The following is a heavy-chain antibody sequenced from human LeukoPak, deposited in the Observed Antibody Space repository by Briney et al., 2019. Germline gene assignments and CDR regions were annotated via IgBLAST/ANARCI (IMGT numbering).Heavy chain of an antibody. CDR3: ARVPYYDILTGYYYYYGMDV. V-gene: IGHV1-69*13. CDR2: IIPIFGTA. D-gene: IGHD3-9*01. CDR1: GRTFSSYA. Sequence: GASVKVSCKASGRTFSSYAISWVRQAPGQGLEWMGGIIPIFGTANYAQKFQGRVTITADESTSTAYMELSSLRSEDTAVYYCARVPYYDILTGYYYYYGMDVWGQGTTVTVSS. J-gene: IGHJ6*02.